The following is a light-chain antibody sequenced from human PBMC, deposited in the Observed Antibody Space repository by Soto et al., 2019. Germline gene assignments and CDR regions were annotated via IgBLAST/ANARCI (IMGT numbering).Light chain of an antibody. CDR1: QSVSSSY. CDR2: GAS. Sequence: EIVLTQSPGTLSLSPGERASLSCRASQSVSSSYLAWYQQKPGQAPRLLIYGASSRATGIPDRFSGSGSGTDFALTISRLEPEDFAVYYCQQFGNSLPWTFGQGTKVDI. J-gene: IGKJ1*01. V-gene: IGKV3-20*01. CDR3: QQFGNSLPWT.